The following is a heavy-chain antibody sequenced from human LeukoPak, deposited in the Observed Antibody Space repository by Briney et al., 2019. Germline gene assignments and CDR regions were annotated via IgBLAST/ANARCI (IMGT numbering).Heavy chain of an antibody. V-gene: IGHV4-39*01. CDR3: ARLGASLEWDSGSFPDY. CDR2: IFYTGNT. Sequence: SSETLSLTCSVSGVYFSSSGCYWGWIRQPPGKGLEWIGSIFYTGNTYYNPSLKSRISISADTSKNQFCLELRFVPAADPAVYCARLGASLEWDSGSFPDYWGQGTLVTVSS. J-gene: IGHJ4*02. D-gene: IGHD3-10*01. CDR1: GVYFSSSGCY.